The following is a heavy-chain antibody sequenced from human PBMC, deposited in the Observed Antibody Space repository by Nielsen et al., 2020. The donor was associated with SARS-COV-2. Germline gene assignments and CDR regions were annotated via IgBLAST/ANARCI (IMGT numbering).Heavy chain of an antibody. J-gene: IGHJ3*02. Sequence: GESLKISCAASGFNFEDYAMHWVRQGPGKGVEWVSLISGDGSYIYYAASVKGRFTISRDNSKNTLYLQMNSLRAEDTAVYYCARGGDYTPFGDAFDIWGQGTMVTVSS. V-gene: IGHV3-43*02. CDR2: ISGDGSYI. CDR1: GFNFEDYA. D-gene: IGHD4-11*01. CDR3: ARGGDYTPFGDAFDI.